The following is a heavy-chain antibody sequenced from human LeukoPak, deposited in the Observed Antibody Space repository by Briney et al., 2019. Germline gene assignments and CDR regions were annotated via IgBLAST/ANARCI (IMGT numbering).Heavy chain of an antibody. V-gene: IGHV3-48*01. Sequence: GGSLRLSCAASGFTFSNYAMKWVRQAPGKGLEWVSYISSSSTTIYYADSVKGRFTISRDNAKNSVYLQMNSLRAEDTAVYYCARVGGNPAYYQYYMDVWGKGSTVTVSS. CDR2: ISSSSTTI. J-gene: IGHJ6*03. CDR3: ARVGGNPAYYQYYMDV. D-gene: IGHD4-23*01. CDR1: GFTFSNYA.